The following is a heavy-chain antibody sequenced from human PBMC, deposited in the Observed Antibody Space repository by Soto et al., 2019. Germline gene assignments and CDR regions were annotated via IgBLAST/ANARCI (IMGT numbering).Heavy chain of an antibody. CDR3: AGSIVVVVAATQDDNWFDP. D-gene: IGHD2-15*01. V-gene: IGHV1-69*06. CDR1: GGTFSSYA. Sequence: SVKVSCKASGGTFSSYAISWVRQAPGQGLERMGGIIPIFGTANYAQKFQGRVTITADKSTSTAYMELSSLRSEDTAVYYCAGSIVVVVAATQDDNWFDPWGQGTLVTVSS. CDR2: IIPIFGTA. J-gene: IGHJ5*02.